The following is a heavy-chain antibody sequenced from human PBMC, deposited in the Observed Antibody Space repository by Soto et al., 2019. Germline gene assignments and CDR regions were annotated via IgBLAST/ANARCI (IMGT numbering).Heavy chain of an antibody. CDR3: AKEGSSGWYEKNFDY. Sequence: GGSLRLSCAASGFTFSSYGMHWVRQAPGKGLEWVAVISYDGSNKYYADPVKGRFTISRDNSKNTLYLQMNSLRAEDTAVYYCAKEGSSGWYEKNFDYWGQGTLVTVSS. J-gene: IGHJ4*02. D-gene: IGHD6-19*01. CDR2: ISYDGSNK. CDR1: GFTFSSYG. V-gene: IGHV3-30*18.